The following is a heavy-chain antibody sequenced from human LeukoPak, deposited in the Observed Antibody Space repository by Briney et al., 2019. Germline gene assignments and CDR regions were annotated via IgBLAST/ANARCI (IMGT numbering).Heavy chain of an antibody. Sequence: ASVKVSCKASGYTFTSYYMHWVRQAPGQGLEWMGGIIPIFGTANYAQKFQGRVTITADKSTSTVYMDLSSLRSEDTAVYYCAKSNGYGLIDIWGQGTMVTVSS. J-gene: IGHJ3*02. CDR2: IIPIFGTA. CDR3: AKSNGYGLIDI. CDR1: GYTFTSYY. D-gene: IGHD3-22*01. V-gene: IGHV1-69*06.